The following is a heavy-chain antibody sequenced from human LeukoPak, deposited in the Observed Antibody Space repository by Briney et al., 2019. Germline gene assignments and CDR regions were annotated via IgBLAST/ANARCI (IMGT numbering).Heavy chain of an antibody. CDR1: GFTFSSYA. D-gene: IGHD4-17*01. CDR3: ASRATVTTFFDY. V-gene: IGHV3-23*01. Sequence: PGGSLRLSCAASGFTFSSYAMNWVRQAPGKGLEWVSAISGAGGNTYFADFVKGRFTISRDNSKNTLYLQMNSLRAEDTAVYYCASRATVTTFFDYWGQGTLVTVSS. J-gene: IGHJ4*02. CDR2: ISGAGGNT.